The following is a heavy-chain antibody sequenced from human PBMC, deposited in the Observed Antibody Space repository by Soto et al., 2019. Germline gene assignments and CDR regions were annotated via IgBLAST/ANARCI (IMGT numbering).Heavy chain of an antibody. CDR3: ARGYRLRSSGWYYAGY. V-gene: IGHV3-30-3*01. Sequence: QVQRVESGGGVVQPGRSLRLSCAASGFTFSSYAMHWVRQAPGKGLEWVAVISYDGSNKYYADSVKGRFTISRDNSKNTLYLQMNSLRAEDTAVYYCARGYRLRSSGWYYAGYWGQGTLVTVSS. CDR2: ISYDGSNK. CDR1: GFTFSSYA. J-gene: IGHJ4*02. D-gene: IGHD6-19*01.